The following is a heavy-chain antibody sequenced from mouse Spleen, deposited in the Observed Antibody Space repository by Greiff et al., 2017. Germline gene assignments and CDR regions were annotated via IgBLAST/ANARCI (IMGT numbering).Heavy chain of an antibody. CDR2: IDPSDSYT. V-gene: IGHV1-69*01. CDR3: ARYWDRAMDY. CDR1: GYTFTSYW. D-gene: IGHD4-1*01. J-gene: IGHJ4*01. Sequence: QVQLQQPGAELVMPGASVKLSCKASGYTFTSYWMHWVKQRPEQGLEWIGEIDPSDSYTNYNQKFKGKATLTVDKSSSTAYMQLSSLTSEDSAVYYCARYWDRAMDYWGQGTSVTVSS.